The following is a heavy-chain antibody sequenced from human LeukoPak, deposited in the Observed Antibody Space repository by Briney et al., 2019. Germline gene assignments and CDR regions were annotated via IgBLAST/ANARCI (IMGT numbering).Heavy chain of an antibody. CDR3: ARQTALVGYASGLGFNY. J-gene: IGHJ4*02. Sequence: SETLSLTCTVSSASISSWYWSWIRQSPGKGLEWIGDIYGSGSTNYNPSLKSRVSMSTDTSKNQFSLKLNSVTAADTAVYYCARQTALVGYASGLGFNYWGQGILVTVSS. CDR1: SASISSWY. D-gene: IGHD2-2*01. V-gene: IGHV4-59*01. CDR2: IYGSGST.